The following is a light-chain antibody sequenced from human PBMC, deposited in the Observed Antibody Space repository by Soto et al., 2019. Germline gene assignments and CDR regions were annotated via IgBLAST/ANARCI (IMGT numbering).Light chain of an antibody. CDR1: QNVRNTY. V-gene: IGKV3-11*01. Sequence: DIVLTQSPGTLSFSTGERATLSCRASQNVRNTYLAWYQQKPGQAPRLLIYESSNRATGIAARFSGSGSGTDFTLTISSLEPEDFAVYYCQQRSNWPQTFGQGTKVDIK. CDR2: ESS. CDR3: QQRSNWPQT. J-gene: IGKJ1*01.